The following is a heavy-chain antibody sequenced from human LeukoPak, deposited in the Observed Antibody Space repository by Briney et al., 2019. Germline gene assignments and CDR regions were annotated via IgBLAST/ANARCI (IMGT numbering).Heavy chain of an antibody. CDR1: GGSFSGYY. J-gene: IGHJ4*02. CDR2: INHSGST. Sequence: SETLSLTCAVYGGSFSGYYWSWIRQPPGKGLEWIGEINHSGSTNYNPSLRSRVTISVDTSKNQFSLKLSSVTAADTAVYYCARIDCSSTSCYRYFDYWGQGILVTVSS. V-gene: IGHV4-34*01. CDR3: ARIDCSSTSCYRYFDY. D-gene: IGHD2-2*01.